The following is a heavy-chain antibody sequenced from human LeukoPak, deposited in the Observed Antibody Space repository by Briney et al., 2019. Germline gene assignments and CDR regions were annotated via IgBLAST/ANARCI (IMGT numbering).Heavy chain of an antibody. CDR2: MNPNSGNT. CDR3: ARADLYCDFWSGYYRNWFDP. J-gene: IGHJ5*02. CDR1: GYTFTSYD. D-gene: IGHD3-3*01. Sequence: GASVKVSCKASGYTFTSYDINWVRQATGQGLEWMGWMNPNSGNTGYAQKFQGRVTITRNTSISTAYMELSSLRSEDTAVYYCARADLYCDFWSGYYRNWFDPWGQGTLVTVSS. V-gene: IGHV1-8*03.